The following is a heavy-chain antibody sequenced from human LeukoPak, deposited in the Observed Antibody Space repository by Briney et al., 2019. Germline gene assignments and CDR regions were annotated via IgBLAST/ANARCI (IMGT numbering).Heavy chain of an antibody. Sequence: GGSLRLSCAASGLTVSSNYMTWVRQAPGKGLEWVSVLYSGGSAYYTDSVKGRFTISRDNSKNTIYLQMNSLRAEDTAVYYCTAPEAALHSAYDDLYYYYGMDVWGQGTTVTVSS. CDR1: GLTVSSNY. CDR3: TAPEAALHSAYDDLYYYYGMDV. J-gene: IGHJ6*02. CDR2: LYSGGSA. V-gene: IGHV3-66*01. D-gene: IGHD5-12*01.